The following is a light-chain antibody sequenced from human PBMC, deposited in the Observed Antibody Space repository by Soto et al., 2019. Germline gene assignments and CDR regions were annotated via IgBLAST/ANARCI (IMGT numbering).Light chain of an antibody. Sequence: QSALTQPASVSGSPGQSITISCTGTSSDVGGYNYVSWYQQHPGKAPKLMIYDVINRPSGVSNRFSGSKSGNSSSLTISGLQAEDEADYYCSSYTSSSTYVVFGGATKLTVL. V-gene: IGLV2-14*03. J-gene: IGLJ2*01. CDR3: SSYTSSSTYVV. CDR1: SSDVGGYNY. CDR2: DVI.